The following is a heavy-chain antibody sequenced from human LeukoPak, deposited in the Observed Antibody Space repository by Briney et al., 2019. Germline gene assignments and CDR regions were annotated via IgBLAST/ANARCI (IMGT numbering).Heavy chain of an antibody. CDR1: GYSFTSYW. CDR2: IDPSDSET. Sequence: GESLKISCKASGYSFTSYWIGWVRQMPGKGLEWMGIIDPSDSETRYTPSFQGQVTISVDKSLTTADLRWNSLKASDTAMYYCARQTAMGRSGDYWGQGTLVTVSS. CDR3: ARQTAMGRSGDY. J-gene: IGHJ4*02. V-gene: IGHV5-51*01. D-gene: IGHD5-18*01.